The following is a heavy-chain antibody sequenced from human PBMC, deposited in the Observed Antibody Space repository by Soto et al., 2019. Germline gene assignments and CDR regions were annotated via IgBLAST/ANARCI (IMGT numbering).Heavy chain of an antibody. V-gene: IGHV3-11*04. CDR3: ARDPAYYFDY. J-gene: IGHJ4*02. Sequence: GGSLRLSCAASGFTFSKYAMSWIRRAPGKGLEWISYISGNGEIIQYAASARGRFTISRDNAKNTLYLQMNSLRAEDTAVYYCARDPAYYFDYWGQGTLVTVSS. CDR1: GFTFSKYA. CDR2: ISGNGEII.